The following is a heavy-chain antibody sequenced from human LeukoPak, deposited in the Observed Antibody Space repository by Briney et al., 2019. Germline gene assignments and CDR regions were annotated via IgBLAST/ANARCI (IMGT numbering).Heavy chain of an antibody. J-gene: IGHJ4*02. Sequence: GESLKISCKGSGYIFSNYWIAWVRRMPGKGLDWMGIIYPGDSDTRYSPSFRAQVTISADKSISTAYLQWSSLEASDTAMYFCARSDYGDIPRFDYWGQGTLVTVSS. CDR3: ARSDYGDIPRFDY. CDR1: GYIFSNYW. D-gene: IGHD4-17*01. V-gene: IGHV5-51*01. CDR2: IYPGDSDT.